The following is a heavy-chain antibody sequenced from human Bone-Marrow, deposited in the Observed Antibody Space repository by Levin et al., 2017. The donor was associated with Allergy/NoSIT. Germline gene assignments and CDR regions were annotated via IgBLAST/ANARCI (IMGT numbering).Heavy chain of an antibody. Sequence: GESLKISCKASGYTFTSYYMHWVRQAPGQGLEWMGIINPSGGSTSYAQKFQGRVTMTRDTSTSTAYMELSSLRSEDTAVYYCARDTAAAGTNPQYYFDYWGQGTLVTVSS. CDR1: GYTFTSYY. V-gene: IGHV1-46*01. CDR2: INPSGGST. CDR3: ARDTAAAGTNPQYYFDY. J-gene: IGHJ4*02. D-gene: IGHD6-13*01.